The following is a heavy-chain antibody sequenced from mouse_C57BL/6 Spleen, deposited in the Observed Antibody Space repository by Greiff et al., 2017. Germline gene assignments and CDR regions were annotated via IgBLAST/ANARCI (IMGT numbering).Heavy chain of an antibody. CDR3: TDSLN. J-gene: IGHJ3*01. CDR1: GFTFSNYW. CDR2: IRLKSDNYAT. V-gene: IGHV6-3*01. Sequence: EVKLQESGGGLVQPGGSMKLSCVASGFTFSNYWMNWVRQSPEQGLEWVAQIRLKSDNYATHYAESVKGRFTISRDDSKSSVYLQMNNLRAEDTGIYYCTDSLNWGQGTLVTVSA.